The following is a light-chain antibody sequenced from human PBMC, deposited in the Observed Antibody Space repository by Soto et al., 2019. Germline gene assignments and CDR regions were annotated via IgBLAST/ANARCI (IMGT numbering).Light chain of an antibody. J-gene: IGKJ1*01. CDR2: DSS. Sequence: DIQMTQSPSSLSASVGDRATTTGRPIQTISTWMAWYPQKPGKAPKLLVYDSSTLQSGVASRFSGSGSGTEFTLIISGLQPDDSATYYCQQYTNTNKPWMFGQGTKVDIK. CDR1: QTISTW. V-gene: IGKV1-5*01. CDR3: QQYTNTNKPWM.